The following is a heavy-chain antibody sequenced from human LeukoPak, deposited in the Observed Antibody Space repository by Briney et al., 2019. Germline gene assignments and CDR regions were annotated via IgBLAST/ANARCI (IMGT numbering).Heavy chain of an antibody. CDR1: GFTFSSYA. Sequence: PGGSLRLSCAASGFTFSSYAMSWVRQAPGKGLEWVSVISGSGGSTSYADSVKGRFTISRDSSKNTLYLQMNSLRAEDTAVYYCAKTYSSSRAHYYYYYYMDVRGKGTTVTISS. CDR2: ISGSGGST. J-gene: IGHJ6*03. D-gene: IGHD6-13*01. V-gene: IGHV3-23*01. CDR3: AKTYSSSRAHYYYYYYMDV.